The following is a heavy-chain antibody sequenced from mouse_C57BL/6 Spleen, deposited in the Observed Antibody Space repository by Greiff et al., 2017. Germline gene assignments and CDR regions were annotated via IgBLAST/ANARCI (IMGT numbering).Heavy chain of an antibody. CDR1: GFTFSSYA. D-gene: IGHD1-1*01. CDR2: ISDGGSYT. J-gene: IGHJ4*01. V-gene: IGHV5-4*01. Sequence: EVKLVESGGGLVKPGGSLKLSCAASGFTFSSYAMSWVRQTPEKRLEWVATISDGGSYTYYPDNVKGRFTISRDNAKNNLYLQMSHLKSEDTAMYYCARDGITTVMDYWGQGTSVTVSS. CDR3: ARDGITTVMDY.